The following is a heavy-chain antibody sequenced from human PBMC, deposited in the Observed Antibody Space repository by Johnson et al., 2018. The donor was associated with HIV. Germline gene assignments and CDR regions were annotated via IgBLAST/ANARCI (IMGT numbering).Heavy chain of an antibody. J-gene: IGHJ3*02. CDR1: GFTFSSYG. CDR2: ISYDGSDK. CDR3: ARALLIAARPVGAFDI. Sequence: QVQLVESGGGVVQPGRSLRLSCAASGFTFSSYGMHWVRQAPGKGLEWVAFISYDGSDKYYADSVKGRFTISRDNAKNSLYLQMNSLRVEDTAVYYCARALLIAARPVGAFDIWGQGTMVTVSS. V-gene: IGHV3-30*03. D-gene: IGHD6-6*01.